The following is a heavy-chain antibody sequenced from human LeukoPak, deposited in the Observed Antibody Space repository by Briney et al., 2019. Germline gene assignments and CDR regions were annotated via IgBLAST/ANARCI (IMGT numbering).Heavy chain of an antibody. Sequence: SETLSLTCTVSGGSISSSSYYWGWIRQPPGKGLEWIGSIYYSGSTYYNPSLKSRVTISVDRSKNQFSLKLSSVTAADTAVYYCARVGYSSSRLWGQGTLVTVSS. J-gene: IGHJ4*02. CDR3: ARVGYSSSRL. CDR1: GGSISSSSYY. CDR2: IYYSGST. D-gene: IGHD6-13*01. V-gene: IGHV4-39*07.